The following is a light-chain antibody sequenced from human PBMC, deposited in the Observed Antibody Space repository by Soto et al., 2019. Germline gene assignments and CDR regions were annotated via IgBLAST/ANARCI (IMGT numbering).Light chain of an antibody. CDR1: SSDIGGYNY. V-gene: IGLV2-14*01. CDR3: SSYTTSNTRQIV. CDR2: DVS. J-gene: IGLJ1*01. Sequence: QSVLTQPASVSGSSGQAITISCTGTSSDIGGYNYVSWYQQHPGKAPKFMIYDVSNRPSGVSNRFSGSKSGNTASLTISGHQAEDEADYYCSSYTTSNTRQIVFGTGTKVTVL.